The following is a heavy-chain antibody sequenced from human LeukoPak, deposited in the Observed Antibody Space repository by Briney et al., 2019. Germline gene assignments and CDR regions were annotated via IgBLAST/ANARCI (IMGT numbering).Heavy chain of an antibody. CDR1: GGSISSSSYY. V-gene: IGHV4-39*07. J-gene: IGHJ4*02. D-gene: IGHD3-3*01. CDR3: ASVTSPPFPNY. CDR2: IYYSGST. Sequence: SETLSLTCTVSGGSISSSSYYWGWIRQPPGKGLEWIGSIYYSGSTYYNPSLKSRVTISVDTSKNQFSLKLSSVTAADTAVYYCASVTSPPFPNYWGQGTLVTVSS.